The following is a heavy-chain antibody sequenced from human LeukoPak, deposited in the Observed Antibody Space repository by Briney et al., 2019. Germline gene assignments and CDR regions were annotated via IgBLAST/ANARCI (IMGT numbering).Heavy chain of an antibody. CDR2: MYYSGSI. J-gene: IGHJ4*02. V-gene: IGHV4-39*07. CDR1: GGSISSSSYY. CDR3: AYSSSWYGRRFDY. D-gene: IGHD6-13*01. Sequence: SETLSLTCTVSGGSISSSSYYWGWIRQPPGKGLEWIGNMYYSGSIYYNPSLKSRVTISVDTSKNQFSLKLSSVTAADTAVYYCAYSSSWYGRRFDYWGQGTLVTVSS.